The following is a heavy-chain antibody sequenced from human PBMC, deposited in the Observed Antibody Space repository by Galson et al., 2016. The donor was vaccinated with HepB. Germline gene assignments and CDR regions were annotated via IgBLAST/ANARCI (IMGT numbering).Heavy chain of an antibody. V-gene: IGHV1-8*01. J-gene: IGHJ6*02. CDR2: MNPYTGNA. CDR3: ARGLLDFRRGYKDYYYGMDV. CDR1: GYSFTKYD. D-gene: IGHD3-3*01. Sequence: SVKVSCKASGYSFTKYDINWVRQATGQGLEWMGWMNPYTGNAAYAQKFQGRVTMTGNNSKTTAYMELSSLRFDDTAVYHCARGLLDFRRGYKDYYYGMDVWGPGTTVTVSS.